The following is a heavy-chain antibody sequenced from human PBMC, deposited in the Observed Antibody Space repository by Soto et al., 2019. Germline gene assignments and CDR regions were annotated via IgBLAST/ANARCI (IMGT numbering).Heavy chain of an antibody. CDR2: IIPIFGTA. J-gene: IGHJ5*02. Sequence: QVQLVQSGAEVKKPGSSVKVSCKASGGTFSSYAISWVRQAPGQGLEWMGGIIPIFGTANYAQKFQGRVTITSDEFTSKADMELSSLRSEDTAVYYCARALTYYYVHNWFDPWGQGTLVTVSS. CDR1: GGTFSSYA. CDR3: ARALTYYYVHNWFDP. V-gene: IGHV1-69*01. D-gene: IGHD3-10*02.